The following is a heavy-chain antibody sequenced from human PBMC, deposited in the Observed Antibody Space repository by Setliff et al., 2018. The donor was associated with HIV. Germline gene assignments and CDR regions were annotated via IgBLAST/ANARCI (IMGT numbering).Heavy chain of an antibody. CDR2: ISGTGGTT. CDR1: GFTFRSYA. J-gene: IGHJ6*02. CDR3: ARETYYYVGGLDV. D-gene: IGHD3-10*02. V-gene: IGHV3-23*01. Sequence: GGSLRLSCTASGFTFRSYAMSWVRQAPGKGLEWVSVISGTGGTTYYADFVKGRFTISRDNSKNTLYLQMDSLRADDTAVYYCARETYYYVGGLDVWGQGTTVTAP.